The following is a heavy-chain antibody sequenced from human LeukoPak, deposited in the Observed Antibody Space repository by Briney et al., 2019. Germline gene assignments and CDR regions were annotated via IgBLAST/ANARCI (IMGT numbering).Heavy chain of an antibody. J-gene: IGHJ4*02. Sequence: PSETLSLTCTVSGGSISSYYGSCIREPRGKGVGWSGYIYYSGSTNYNPSLKSRVTISLDTSKNQFSLKLSSVTAADTAVYYCARGQWLVKEFDYWGQGTLVTVSS. V-gene: IGHV4-59*01. CDR2: IYYSGST. CDR1: GGSISSYY. CDR3: ARGQWLVKEFDY. D-gene: IGHD6-19*01.